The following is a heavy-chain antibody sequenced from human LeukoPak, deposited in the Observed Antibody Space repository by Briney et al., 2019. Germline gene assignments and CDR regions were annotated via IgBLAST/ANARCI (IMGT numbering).Heavy chain of an antibody. CDR3: ARDRWELGYFDY. D-gene: IGHD1-26*01. Sequence: GGSLRLSCAASGFSVSTNYINWVRQTPGRGLEWLSVTYSSGTTYYADSVKGRFTISRDTSMNTLYLQMNSLRAEDTAVYYCARDRWELGYFDYWGQGTLVTVSS. J-gene: IGHJ4*02. CDR2: TYSSGTT. CDR1: GFSVSTNY. V-gene: IGHV3-66*01.